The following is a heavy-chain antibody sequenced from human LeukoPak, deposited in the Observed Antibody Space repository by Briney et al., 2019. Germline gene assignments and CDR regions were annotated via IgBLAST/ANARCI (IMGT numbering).Heavy chain of an antibody. CDR2: INHSGST. V-gene: IGHV4-34*01. Sequence: SETLSLTCTVSGGSISSYYWSWIRQPPGKGLEWIGEINHSGSTNYNPSLKSRVTISVDTSKNQFSLKLSSVTAADTAVYYCARSRASSGAVAPLFDYWGQGTLVTVSS. CDR1: GGSISSYY. CDR3: ARSRASSGAVAPLFDY. J-gene: IGHJ4*02. D-gene: IGHD6-19*01.